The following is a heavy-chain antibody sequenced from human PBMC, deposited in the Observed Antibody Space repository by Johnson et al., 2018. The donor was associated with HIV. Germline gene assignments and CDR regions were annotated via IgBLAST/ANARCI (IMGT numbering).Heavy chain of an antibody. D-gene: IGHD6-19*01. J-gene: IGHJ3*01. CDR2: LRSSGSSR. Sequence: QLVESGGGLVKPGGSLIVSCEASALTFSDYYMSWIRQAPGKGLERVSYLRSSGSSRDYADTVKVRFTISRDNAKKSLFLQMNSLRAEDKALYYCARKQWLEIPSDGLDVWGQGKMVTVSS. CDR1: ALTFSDYY. CDR3: ARKQWLEIPSDGLDV. V-gene: IGHV3-11*04.